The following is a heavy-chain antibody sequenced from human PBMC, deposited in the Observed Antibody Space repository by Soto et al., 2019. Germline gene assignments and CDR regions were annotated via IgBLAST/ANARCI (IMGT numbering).Heavy chain of an antibody. V-gene: IGHV3-33*01. CDR1: GFTFSNYG. J-gene: IGHJ4*02. Sequence: GGSLRLSCAASGFTFSNYGMHWVRQAPGKGLEWVAVIWDDGSNKYYADSVKGRFTISRDNSKNTLYLQMNSLRAEDTAVYYCARIGSWALNFDYWGQGTLVTVSS. CDR3: ARIGSWALNFDY. D-gene: IGHD6-13*01. CDR2: IWDDGSNK.